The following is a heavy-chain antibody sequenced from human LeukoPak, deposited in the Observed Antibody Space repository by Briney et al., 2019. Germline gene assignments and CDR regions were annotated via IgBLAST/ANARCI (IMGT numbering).Heavy chain of an antibody. V-gene: IGHV1-69*13. CDR3: ARDLRYYYDSHWFDP. CDR1: GGTFSSYA. D-gene: IGHD3-22*01. CDR2: IIPIFGTA. Sequence: ASVKVSCKASGGTFSSYAISWVRQAPGQGLEWMGGIIPIFGTANCAQKFQGRVTITADESTSTAYTELSSLRSEDTAVYYCARDLRYYYDSHWFDPWGQGTLVTVSS. J-gene: IGHJ5*02.